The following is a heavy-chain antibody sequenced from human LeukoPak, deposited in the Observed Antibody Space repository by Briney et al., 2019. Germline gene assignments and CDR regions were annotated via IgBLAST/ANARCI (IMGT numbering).Heavy chain of an antibody. CDR3: ARHSYLTGYYMAFDV. Sequence: SATLCLTCAVSGGSISSNNWWSWVRQPPGKGLERIGEIYHGGSTNYNPALPSRATLSVSKSKNQISLKVNSGTAADTAVYYCARHSYLTGYYMAFDVWGQGTMVTVSS. D-gene: IGHD3-9*01. CDR2: IYHGGST. J-gene: IGHJ3*01. V-gene: IGHV4-4*02. CDR1: GGSISSNNW.